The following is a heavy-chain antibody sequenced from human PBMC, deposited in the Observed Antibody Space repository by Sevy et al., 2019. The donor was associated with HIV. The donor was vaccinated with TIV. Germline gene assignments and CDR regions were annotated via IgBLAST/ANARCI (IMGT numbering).Heavy chain of an antibody. D-gene: IGHD1-26*01. CDR1: GGSISSGGYY. Sequence: SEILSLTCTVSGGSISSGGYYWSWIRQHPGKGLEWIGYIYYSGSTYYNPSLKSRVTISVDTSKNQFSLKLSSVTAADTAVYYCARCGALAPGAGFDYWGQGTLVTVSS. CDR3: ARCGALAPGAGFDY. CDR2: IYYSGST. J-gene: IGHJ4*01. V-gene: IGHV4-31*03.